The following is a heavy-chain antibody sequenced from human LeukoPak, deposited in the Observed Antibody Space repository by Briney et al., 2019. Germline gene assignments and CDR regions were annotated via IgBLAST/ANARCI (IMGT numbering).Heavy chain of an antibody. D-gene: IGHD3-9*01. Sequence: ASVKVSCKASGYTFTSYYMHWVRQAPGQGLEWMGIINPSGGSTSYAQKFQGRVTMTRDMSTSTVYMELSSLRSEDTAVYYCARDPTPLRYFDWLSPNWLDPWGQGTLVTVSS. CDR2: INPSGGST. V-gene: IGHV1-46*01. CDR3: ARDPTPLRYFDWLSPNWLDP. J-gene: IGHJ5*02. CDR1: GYTFTSYY.